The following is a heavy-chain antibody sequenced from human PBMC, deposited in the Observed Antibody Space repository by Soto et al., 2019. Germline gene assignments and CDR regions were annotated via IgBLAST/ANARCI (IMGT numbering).Heavy chain of an antibody. CDR1: GYTFTNYG. CDR3: ARDLGYCISASCYPLYHYYYGKDV. D-gene: IGHD2-2*01. V-gene: IGHV1-18*01. CDR2: ISAYNGNT. J-gene: IGHJ6*02. Sequence: QVQLVQSGAEVKKPGASVKVSCKASGYTFTNYGISWVRQAPGQGLEWMGWISAYNGNTNYAQKVQGRVTMTTDTYTNTAYMELRSLRSDDTAVYYCARDLGYCISASCYPLYHYYYGKDVWGQGTTVTVSS.